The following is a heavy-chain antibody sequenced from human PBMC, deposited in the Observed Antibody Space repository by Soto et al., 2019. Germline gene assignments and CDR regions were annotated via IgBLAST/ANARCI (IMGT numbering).Heavy chain of an antibody. V-gene: IGHV3-7*01. CDR3: ASSSDSSGPNAFDI. J-gene: IGHJ3*02. CDR2: IKQDGSEK. D-gene: IGHD3-22*01. Sequence: GGSLRLSCAASGFTFSSYWMSWVRQAPGKGLEWVANIKQDGSEKYYVDSVKGRFTISRDNANNSLYLQMNSLRAEDTAVYYCASSSDSSGPNAFDIWGQGTMVTVSS. CDR1: GFTFSSYW.